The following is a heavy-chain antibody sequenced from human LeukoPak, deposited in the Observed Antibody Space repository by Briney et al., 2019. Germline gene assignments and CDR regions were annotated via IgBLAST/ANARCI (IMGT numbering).Heavy chain of an antibody. V-gene: IGHV4-59*01. CDR3: ASIAVAGPSYYFDY. CDR2: IYYSGST. D-gene: IGHD6-19*01. CDR1: GGSISSYY. J-gene: IGHJ4*02. Sequence: KTSETLSLTCTVSGGSISSYYWSWIRQPPGKGLEWIGYIYYSGSTSYNPSLKSRVTISVDTSKKQFSLKLSSVTAADTAVYYCASIAVAGPSYYFDYWGQGTLVTVSS.